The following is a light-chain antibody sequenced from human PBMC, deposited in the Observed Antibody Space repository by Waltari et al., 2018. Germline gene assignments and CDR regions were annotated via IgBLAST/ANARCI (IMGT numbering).Light chain of an antibody. CDR2: RAS. Sequence: DIQMAQSPSSLSASVGDRVTITCRTSQGINSWLAWYQQKPWKAPKLLIYRASSLQSGVPSRFSCSGSGTDFTLTISSLQPEDFATYYFQQYDSEPWTFGQGTRVEIK. CDR1: QGINSW. CDR3: QQYDSEPWT. J-gene: IGKJ1*01. V-gene: IGKV1D-16*01.